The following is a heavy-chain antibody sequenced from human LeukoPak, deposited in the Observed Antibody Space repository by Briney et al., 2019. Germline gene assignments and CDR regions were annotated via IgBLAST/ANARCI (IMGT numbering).Heavy chain of an antibody. J-gene: IGHJ5*02. CDR2: INHSGST. D-gene: IGHD3-9*01. CDR1: GGSFSGYY. V-gene: IGHV4-34*01. CDR3: ASIPYDILTGYYKLDWFDP. Sequence: AETLSLTCAVYGGSFSGYYWSWIRQPPGKGLEWIGEINHSGSTNYNPSLKSRVTISVDTSKNQFSLKLSSVTAADTAVYYCASIPYDILTGYYKLDWFDPWAREPWSPSPQ.